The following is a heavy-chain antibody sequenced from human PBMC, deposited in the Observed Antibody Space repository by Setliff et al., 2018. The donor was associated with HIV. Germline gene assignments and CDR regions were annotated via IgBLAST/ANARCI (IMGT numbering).Heavy chain of an antibody. CDR1: GGSINRSNYY. D-gene: IGHD4-17*01. V-gene: IGHV4-39*01. CDR2: ISYTGST. Sequence: SETLSLTCTVPGGSINRSNYYWGWIRQPPGKGLEWIGTISYTGSTYYDPSLKSRVTISLDTSKNQFSLKLTTVTAADTAVYYCARRGATVTLYYYSYYMDVWGKGTTVTVSS. CDR3: ARRGATVTLYYYSYYMDV. J-gene: IGHJ6*03.